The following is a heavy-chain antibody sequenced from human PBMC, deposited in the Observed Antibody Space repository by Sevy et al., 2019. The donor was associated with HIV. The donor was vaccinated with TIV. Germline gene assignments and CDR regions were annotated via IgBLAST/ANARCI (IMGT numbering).Heavy chain of an antibody. D-gene: IGHD2-2*01. CDR3: VRDCSSSTCLWGLDV. CDR1: GFTFSSYW. CDR2: IKKDGSER. Sequence: GGSLRLSCGGSGFTFSSYWMSWVRQAPGKGLEWVANIKKDGSERYYVDSVKGRFTISRDNAKKSLYLQMNSLRTEDTAVYYCVRDCSSSTCLWGLDVWGQGTTVTVSS. V-gene: IGHV3-7*03. J-gene: IGHJ6*02.